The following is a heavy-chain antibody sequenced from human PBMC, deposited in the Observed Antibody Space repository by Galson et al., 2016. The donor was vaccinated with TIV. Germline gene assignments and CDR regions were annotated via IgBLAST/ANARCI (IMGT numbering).Heavy chain of an antibody. D-gene: IGHD5-24*01. V-gene: IGHV4-30-4*08. J-gene: IGHJ6*02. Sequence: TLSLTCTVSGGSISSGDYYWSWIRQSPGKGLEWIGYIYDSDTISYSGRTYYNPSLKSRVTISVDTSKNQFSLKLSSVTAADTAVYYCPRPNSYYSYAMDVWGQGTTVTVSS. CDR1: GGSISSGDYY. CDR2: IYDSDTISYSGRT. CDR3: PRPNSYYSYAMDV.